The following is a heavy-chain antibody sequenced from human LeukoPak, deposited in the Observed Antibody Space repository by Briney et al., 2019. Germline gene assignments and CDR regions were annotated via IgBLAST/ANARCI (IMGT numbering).Heavy chain of an antibody. D-gene: IGHD3-22*01. CDR3: ARGGYYYDSSGSFDY. Sequence: GRSLRLSCAASGFTFSSYGMHWVRQAPGKGLEWVAVIWYDGSNKYYADSVKGRFTISRDNSKNTLYLQMNSLRAEDTAVYYCARGGYYYDSSGSFDYWGQGTLVTVSS. CDR1: GFTFSSYG. CDR2: IWYDGSNK. V-gene: IGHV3-33*01. J-gene: IGHJ4*02.